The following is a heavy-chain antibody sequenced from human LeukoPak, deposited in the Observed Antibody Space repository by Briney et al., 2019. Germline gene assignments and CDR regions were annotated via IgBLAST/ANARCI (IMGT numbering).Heavy chain of an antibody. V-gene: IGHV4-59*01. CDR1: GDSISSYY. J-gene: IGHJ4*02. CDR3: ARGTNWGSDY. Sequence: SETLSLTCTVSGDSISSYYWSWIRQPPGKGLEWIGYIHYSGSTNYNPSLKRRVTISVDTSKNQFSLKLSSVTAADTAVYYCARGTNWGSDYWGQGTLVTVSS. D-gene: IGHD7-27*01. CDR2: IHYSGST.